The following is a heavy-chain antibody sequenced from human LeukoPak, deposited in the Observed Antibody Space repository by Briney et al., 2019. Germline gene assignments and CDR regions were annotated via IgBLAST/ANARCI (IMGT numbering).Heavy chain of an antibody. D-gene: IGHD3-10*01. CDR3: ASPVGGGSGSATIGLGYYYYMDV. V-gene: IGHV3-11*04. CDR1: EFIFSDYY. CDR2: ISSSGSTT. J-gene: IGHJ6*03. Sequence: GGSLRLSCVVSEFIFSDYYMSWIRQAPGKGLEWVSYISSSGSTTYYADSVEGRFTTSRDNAKNSLYLQMNSLRAEDTAVYYCASPVGGGSGSATIGLGYYYYMDVWGKGTTVTVSS.